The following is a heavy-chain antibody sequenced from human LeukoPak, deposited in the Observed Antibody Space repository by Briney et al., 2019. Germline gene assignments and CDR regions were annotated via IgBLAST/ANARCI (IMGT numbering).Heavy chain of an antibody. CDR3: ARDPNGDYIGTFDM. CDR1: EFTFSSYG. J-gene: IGHJ3*02. Sequence: EGSLRLSCAASEFTFSSYGMSWVRQAPGKGLEWVSSISGSGGSTQYADSVQGRFAISRDNSKNTLYLQMNSLRVEDTAVYFCARDPNGDYIGTFDMWGRGTMVSVSS. D-gene: IGHD4-17*01. CDR2: ISGSGGST. V-gene: IGHV3-23*01.